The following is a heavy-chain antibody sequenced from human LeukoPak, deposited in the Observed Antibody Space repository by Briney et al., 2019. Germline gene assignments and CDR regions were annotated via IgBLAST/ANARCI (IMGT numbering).Heavy chain of an antibody. J-gene: IGHJ4*02. CDR3: ASAPELARYYYDSSGYRFDC. D-gene: IGHD3-22*01. Sequence: GGSLRLSCAASGFTFSSYEMNWVRQAPGKGLEWVSYISSSGRTIYYADSVKGRFTISRDNAKNSLYLQMNNLRAEDTAVYYCASAPELARYYYDSSGYRFDCWGQGTLVIVSS. CDR1: GFTFSSYE. V-gene: IGHV3-48*03. CDR2: ISSSGRTI.